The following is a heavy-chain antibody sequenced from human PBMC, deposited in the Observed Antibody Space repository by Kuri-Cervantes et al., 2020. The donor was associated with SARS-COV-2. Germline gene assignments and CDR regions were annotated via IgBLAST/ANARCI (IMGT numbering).Heavy chain of an antibody. D-gene: IGHD3-22*01. J-gene: IGHJ3*02. CDR3: ARMGPLSNMIVYDALDI. Sequence: ASVNVSCKASGYTFPNYAISWVRQAPGQGLEWMGWISVYNGATNYARNFQGRVTMTTDTSTSTAYMELVSLRSDDTAVYYCARMGPLSNMIVYDALDIWGQGTMVTVSS. V-gene: IGHV1-18*01. CDR2: ISVYNGAT. CDR1: GYTFPNYA.